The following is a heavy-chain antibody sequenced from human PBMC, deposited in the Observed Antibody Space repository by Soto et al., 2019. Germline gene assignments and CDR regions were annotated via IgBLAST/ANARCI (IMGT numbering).Heavy chain of an antibody. J-gene: IGHJ4*02. CDR2: ISYDGSNK. CDR1: GFTFKNYV. D-gene: IGHD3-3*01. Sequence: QVQMVESGGGVVQPGRSLRLSCAASGFTFKNYVIHWVRQAPGKGLEWVAVISYDGSNKYYADSVKGRFTISRDNSKNTVYLQMNSLRAEDTAVYYCARPYYDFWSGFYGGLIYWGQGILVTVSS. CDR3: ARPYYDFWSGFYGGLIY. V-gene: IGHV3-30-3*01.